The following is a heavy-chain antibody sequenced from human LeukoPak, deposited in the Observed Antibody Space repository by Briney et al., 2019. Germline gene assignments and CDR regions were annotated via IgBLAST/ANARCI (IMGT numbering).Heavy chain of an antibody. CDR3: ARCRSYFDY. Sequence: PSQTLSLTCTVSGGSISSGGDYWSWFRQHPGKGLEWIGYIYYSGSTYYNPSLKSQVTISVDTSMNQFSLKLSSVTAADTAVYYCARCRSYFDYWGQGTLVTVSS. V-gene: IGHV4-31*01. J-gene: IGHJ4*02. CDR2: IYYSGST. CDR1: GGSISSGGDY.